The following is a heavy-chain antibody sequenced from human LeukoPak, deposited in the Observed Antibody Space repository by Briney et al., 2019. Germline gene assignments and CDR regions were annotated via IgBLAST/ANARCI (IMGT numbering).Heavy chain of an antibody. CDR1: GFTFSTYW. CDR2: IKQDGSEK. D-gene: IGHD3-3*01. CDR3: ARAGNTIFGVVYYYYYMDV. J-gene: IGHJ6*03. Sequence: GGSLRLSCVASGFTFSTYWMSWVRQAPGKGLEWVANIKQDGSEKYYMDSVKGRFTISRDNAKNSLYLQMNSLRAEDTAVYYCARAGNTIFGVVYYYYYMDVWGKGTTVTVSS. V-gene: IGHV3-7*01.